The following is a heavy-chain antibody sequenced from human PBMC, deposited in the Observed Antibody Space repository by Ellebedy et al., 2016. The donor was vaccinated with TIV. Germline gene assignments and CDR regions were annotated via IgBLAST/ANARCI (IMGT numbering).Heavy chain of an antibody. Sequence: GGSLRLSCAASGIILTGYEMNWVRQAPGKGLEWVAYIDSSGSAIHYADSVKGRLTISRDNARNLVYLHMTSLRAEDTALYYCARVASSGWKGKWFDPWGQGTLVTVSS. CDR3: ARVASSGWKGKWFDP. J-gene: IGHJ5*02. CDR2: IDSSGSAI. V-gene: IGHV3-48*03. D-gene: IGHD6-19*01. CDR1: GIILTGYE.